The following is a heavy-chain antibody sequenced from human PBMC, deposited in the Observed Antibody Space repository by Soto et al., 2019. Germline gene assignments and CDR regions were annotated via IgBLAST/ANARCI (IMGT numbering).Heavy chain of an antibody. Sequence: TSETLSLTCTVSGGSISSGGYYWSWIRQHPGKGLEWIGYIYYSGSTYYNPSLKSRVTISVDTSKNQFSLKLSSVTAADTAVYYCARRQGYDNYGMDVWGQGTTVTVSS. V-gene: IGHV4-31*03. J-gene: IGHJ6*02. CDR3: ARRQGYDNYGMDV. CDR1: GGSISSGGYY. CDR2: IYYSGST. D-gene: IGHD5-12*01.